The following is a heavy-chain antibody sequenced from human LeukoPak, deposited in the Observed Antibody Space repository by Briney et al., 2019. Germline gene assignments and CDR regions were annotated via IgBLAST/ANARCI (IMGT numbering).Heavy chain of an antibody. V-gene: IGHV4-34*01. CDR1: GGSFSGYY. CDR3: AASVVVVAARDY. CDR2: INHSGST. D-gene: IGHD2-15*01. J-gene: IGHJ4*02. Sequence: SETLSLTCAVYGGSFSGYYWSWIRQPPGKGLEWIGEINHSGSTNYNPSLKSRVTISVDTSKNQFSLKLSSVTAADAAVYYCAASVVVVAARDYWGQGTLVTVSS.